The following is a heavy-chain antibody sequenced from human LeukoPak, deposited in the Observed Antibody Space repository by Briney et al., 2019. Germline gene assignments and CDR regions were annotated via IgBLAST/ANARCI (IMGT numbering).Heavy chain of an antibody. CDR1: GYSFTSYW. J-gene: IGHJ3*02. Sequence: GESLKISCKGSGYSFTSYWIGWVRQMPGKGLEWMGIIYPGDSDTRYSPSFQGQVTISADKSISTAYLQWSSLKASDTAMYYCARLAYFDWLRDAFDIWGQGTMVTVSS. D-gene: IGHD3-9*01. CDR3: ARLAYFDWLRDAFDI. V-gene: IGHV5-51*01. CDR2: IYPGDSDT.